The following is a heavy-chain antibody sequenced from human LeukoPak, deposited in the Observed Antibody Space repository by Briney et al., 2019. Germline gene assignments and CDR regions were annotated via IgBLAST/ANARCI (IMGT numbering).Heavy chain of an antibody. CDR2: ISSSSSYI. CDR3: ARSKDPSGYNYEFDY. J-gene: IGHJ4*02. D-gene: IGHD5-18*01. CDR1: GVTFSRYN. Sequence: GGSLRLSSALSGVTFSRYNMNWVRQAPGTRLEWVSSISSSSSYIYYADSVKGRFTISRDNAKNSLYLQMNSLRAEDTAVYYCARSKDPSGYNYEFDYWGQGTLVTVSS. V-gene: IGHV3-21*01.